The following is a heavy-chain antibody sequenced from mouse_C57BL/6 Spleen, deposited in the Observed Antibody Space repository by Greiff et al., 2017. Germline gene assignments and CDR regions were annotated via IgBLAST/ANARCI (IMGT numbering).Heavy chain of an antibody. J-gene: IGHJ3*01. V-gene: IGHV1-50*01. D-gene: IGHD3-2*02. CDR3: ARGTAQEFAY. Sequence: QVQLQQPGAELVKPGASVKLSCKASGYTFTSYWMQWVKQRPGQGLEWIGEIDPSDSYTNYNQKFKGKATLTVDTSSSTAYMQLSSLTSEDSAVYYCARGTAQEFAYWGQGTLVTVSA. CDR2: IDPSDSYT. CDR1: GYTFTSYW.